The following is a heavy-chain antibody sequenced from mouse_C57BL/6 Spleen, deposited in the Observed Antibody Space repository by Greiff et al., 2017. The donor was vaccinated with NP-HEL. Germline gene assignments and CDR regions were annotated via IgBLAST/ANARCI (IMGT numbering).Heavy chain of an antibody. J-gene: IGHJ2*01. D-gene: IGHD4-1*01. CDR3: ARRGANWDHFDY. CDR2: IDPSDSYT. V-gene: IGHV1-69*01. Sequence: QVQLQQPGAELVMPGASVKLSCKASGYTFTSYWMHWVKQRPGQGLEWIGEIDPSDSYTNYNQKFKGKSTLTVDKSSSTAYMQLSSLTSEDSAVYYCARRGANWDHFDYWGQGTTLTVSS. CDR1: GYTFTSYW.